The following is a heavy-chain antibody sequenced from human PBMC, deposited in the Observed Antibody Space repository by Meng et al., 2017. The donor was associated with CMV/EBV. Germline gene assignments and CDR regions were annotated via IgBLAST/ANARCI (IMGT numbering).Heavy chain of an antibody. J-gene: IGHJ5*02. Sequence: KVSCKSAVYPMIDSYIPWVRQAPGQVLWWQECINDSSGNTNYAPKFQGRVARTRDPSRSTAHMELCRLKYDDTTVYYCTREPYLTTVTPNWFDPWGQGTLVTVSS. D-gene: IGHD4-17*01. CDR3: TREPYLTTVTPNWFDP. CDR2: INDSSGNT. V-gene: IGHV1-2*02. CDR1: VYPMIDSY.